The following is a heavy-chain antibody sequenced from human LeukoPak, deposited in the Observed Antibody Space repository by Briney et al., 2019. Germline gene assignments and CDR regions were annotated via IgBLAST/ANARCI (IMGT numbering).Heavy chain of an antibody. CDR3: ARGGDGYTG. D-gene: IGHD5-24*01. CDR1: GGSFSGYY. J-gene: IGHJ4*02. CDR2: INHSGST. Sequence: KPSETLSLTCAVYGGSFSGYYWSWIRQPPGKGLEWIGEINHSGSTNYNPSLKGRVTISVDTSKNQFSLKLSSVTAADTAVYYCARGGDGYTGWGQGTLVTVSS. V-gene: IGHV4-34*01.